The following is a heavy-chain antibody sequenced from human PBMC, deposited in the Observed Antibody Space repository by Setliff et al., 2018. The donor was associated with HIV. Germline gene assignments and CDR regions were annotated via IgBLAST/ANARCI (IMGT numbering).Heavy chain of an antibody. V-gene: IGHV3-7*01. J-gene: IGHJ4*02. CDR3: ASIGGAIAAAGPIDY. CDR2: IKQDGSEK. CDR1: GFTFSSYW. Sequence: GESLRLSCAASGFTFSSYWMSWVRQAPGKGLEWVANIKQDGSEKYYVDSVKGRFTISRDNAKNSLYLQMNSLRAEDTAVYYCASIGGAIAAAGPIDYWGQGTLVTVTS. D-gene: IGHD6-13*01.